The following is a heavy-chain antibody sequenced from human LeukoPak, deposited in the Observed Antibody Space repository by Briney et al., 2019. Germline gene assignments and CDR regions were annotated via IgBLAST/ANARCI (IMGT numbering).Heavy chain of an antibody. V-gene: IGHV1-18*01. CDR2: ISAYNGNT. J-gene: IGHJ2*01. CDR3: ARDLNPYWYFDL. CDR1: GGTFSSYT. Sequence: EASVKVSCKASGGTFSSYTISWVRQAPGQGLEWMGWISAYNGNTNYAQKLQGRVTMTTDTSTSTAYMELRSLRSDDTAVYYCARDLNPYWYFDLWGRGTLVTVSS.